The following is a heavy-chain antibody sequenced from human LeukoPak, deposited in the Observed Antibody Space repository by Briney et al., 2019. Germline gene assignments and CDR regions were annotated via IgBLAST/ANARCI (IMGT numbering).Heavy chain of an antibody. V-gene: IGHV3-30*04. D-gene: IGHD4-11*01. Sequence: PGGSLRLSCAASGFTFSSYAMHGVSPAPRKGRAWVAVISSDGSNQYYEDSVKDRFTISRDNAKNTLYLQMNSLRAEDTAVYYCARPHHRGSNYGYYYYYYMDVWGKGTAVTVS. CDR3: ARPHHRGSNYGYYYYYYMDV. CDR2: ISSDGSNQ. CDR1: GFTFSSYA. J-gene: IGHJ6*03.